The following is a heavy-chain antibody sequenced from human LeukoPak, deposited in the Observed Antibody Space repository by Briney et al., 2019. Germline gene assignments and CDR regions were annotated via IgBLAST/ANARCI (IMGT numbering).Heavy chain of an antibody. CDR1: GGSISSYY. V-gene: IGHV4-59*01. CDR2: IYYSGST. Sequence: SETLSLTCTVSGGSISSYYWSWIRQPPGKGLEWIGYIYYSGSTNYNPSLKSRVTISVDTSKNKFSLKLSSVTAADTAVYYCARDRYYYDSSGYGYYYMDVWGKGTTVTVSS. CDR3: ARDRYYYDSSGYGYYYMDV. J-gene: IGHJ6*03. D-gene: IGHD3-22*01.